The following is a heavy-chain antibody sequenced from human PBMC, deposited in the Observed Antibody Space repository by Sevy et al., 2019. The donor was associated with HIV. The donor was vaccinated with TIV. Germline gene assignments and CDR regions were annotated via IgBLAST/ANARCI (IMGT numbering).Heavy chain of an antibody. CDR2: ISSSSGYI. V-gene: IGHV3-21*01. CDR3: ARDGNYGSGSYIRYYYGMDV. J-gene: IGHJ6*02. D-gene: IGHD3-10*01. Sequence: GGSLRLSCAASGFTFSSYSMNWVRQAPGKGLEWVSSISSSSGYIYYADSVKGRFTISRDNAKNSLYLQMNSLRAEDTAVYYCARDGNYGSGSYIRYYYGMDVWGQGTTVTVSS. CDR1: GFTFSSYS.